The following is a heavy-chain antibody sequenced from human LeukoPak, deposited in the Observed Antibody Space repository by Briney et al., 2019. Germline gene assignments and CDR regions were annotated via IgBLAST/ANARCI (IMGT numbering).Heavy chain of an antibody. D-gene: IGHD6-13*01. CDR3: ARHSRGFYSSSWVAFDI. V-gene: IGHV4-39*01. CDR2: IYYSGST. J-gene: IGHJ3*02. CDR1: GGSISSSSYY. Sequence: SETLSLTCTVSGGSISSSSYYWGWIRQPPGKGLEWIGSIYYSGSTYYNPSLKSRVTISVDTSKNQFSLKLSSVTAADTAVYYCARHSRGFYSSSWVAFDIWGQGTMVTVSS.